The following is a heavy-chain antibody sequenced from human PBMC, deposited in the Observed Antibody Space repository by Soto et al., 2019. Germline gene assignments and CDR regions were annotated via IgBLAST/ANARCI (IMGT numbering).Heavy chain of an antibody. Sequence: SETLSLTCTVSGGSISSGDYYWSWIRQPPGKGLEWIGYIYYSGSTYYNPSLKSRVTISVDTSKNQFSLKLSSVTAADTAVYYCARVTHGSYDSSGYYQSLSRIHFDYWGQGTLVTVSS. CDR1: GGSISSGDYY. V-gene: IGHV4-30-4*01. CDR3: ARVTHGSYDSSGYYQSLSRIHFDY. J-gene: IGHJ4*02. D-gene: IGHD3-22*01. CDR2: IYYSGST.